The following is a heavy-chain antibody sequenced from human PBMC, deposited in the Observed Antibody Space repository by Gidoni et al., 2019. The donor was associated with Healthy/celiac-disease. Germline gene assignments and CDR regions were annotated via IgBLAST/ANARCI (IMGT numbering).Heavy chain of an antibody. CDR3: TRGDFIDY. Sequence: EVQLVESGGGLVQPGGSLKLSCAASGFTFSGSAMHWVRQACGKGLEWVGRIRSKANRYATAYAASVKGRFTISRDDSKNTAYLQMNSLKTEDTAVYYCTRGDFIDYWGQGTLVTVSS. V-gene: IGHV3-73*02. CDR2: IRSKANRYAT. CDR1: GFTFSGSA. J-gene: IGHJ4*02. D-gene: IGHD3-10*01.